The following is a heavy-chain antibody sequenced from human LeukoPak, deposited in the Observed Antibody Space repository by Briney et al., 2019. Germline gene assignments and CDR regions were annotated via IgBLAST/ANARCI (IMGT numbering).Heavy chain of an antibody. D-gene: IGHD1-1*01. CDR2: IIPIFGTA. V-gene: IGHV1-69*01. Sequence: ASVKVSCKASGGTFSSYAISWVRQAPGQGLEWMGGIIPIFGTANYAQKFQGRATITADESTSTAYMELSSLRSEDTAVYYCAILNANWFDPWGQGTLVTVSS. J-gene: IGHJ5*02. CDR3: AILNANWFDP. CDR1: GGTFSSYA.